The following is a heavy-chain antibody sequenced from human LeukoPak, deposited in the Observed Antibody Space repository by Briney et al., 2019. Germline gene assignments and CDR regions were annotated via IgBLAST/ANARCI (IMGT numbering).Heavy chain of an antibody. CDR3: ARDYYGSGSYYN. V-gene: IGHV3-7*01. J-gene: IGHJ4*02. Sequence: GGSLRLSCAASGLTFSNYWMSWVRQAPGKGLEWVANIKEDGSEKNYVDSVKGRFTISRDNAKNSLFLQMNSLRAEDTAVYYCARDYYGSGSYYNWGQGTLVTVSS. CDR2: IKEDGSEK. D-gene: IGHD3-10*01. CDR1: GLTFSNYW.